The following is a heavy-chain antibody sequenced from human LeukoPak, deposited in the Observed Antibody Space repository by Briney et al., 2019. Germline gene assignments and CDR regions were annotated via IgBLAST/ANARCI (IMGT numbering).Heavy chain of an antibody. CDR3: ARHGTSTWRYYFDD. D-gene: IGHD6-13*01. Sequence: SETLSLTCTVSGVSISSSSHNWGWIRQPPGKGLEWIGSIYYSGSTYYNPSLTSRVTMSVDASKNQFSLKLSSVTAAETAVYYCARHGTSTWRYYFDDWGQGTLVTVSS. CDR2: IYYSGST. V-gene: IGHV4-39*01. CDR1: GVSISSSSHN. J-gene: IGHJ4*02.